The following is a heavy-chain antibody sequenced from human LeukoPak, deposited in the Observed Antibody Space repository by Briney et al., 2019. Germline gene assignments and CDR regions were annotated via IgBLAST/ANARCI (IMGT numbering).Heavy chain of an antibody. CDR3: AKLGDDYYYYYMDV. D-gene: IGHD3-16*01. CDR2: ISGSGGST. CDR1: GFTFSSYG. V-gene: IGHV3-23*01. Sequence: PGRSLRLSCAASGFTFSSYGMSWVRQAPGKGLEWVSAISGSGGSTYYADSVKGRFTISRDNSKNTLYLQMNGLRAEDTAVYYCAKLGDDYYYYYMDVWGKGTTVTISS. J-gene: IGHJ6*03.